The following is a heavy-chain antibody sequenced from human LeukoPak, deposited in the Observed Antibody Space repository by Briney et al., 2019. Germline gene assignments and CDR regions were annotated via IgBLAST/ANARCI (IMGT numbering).Heavy chain of an antibody. CDR1: GGTFSSYA. Sequence: SVKVSCKASGGTFSSYAISWVRQAPGQGLEWVGGIIPIFGTANYAQKFQGGVTITADESTSTAYMELSSLRSEDTAVYYCARVGFRRDGYNFNYYMDVWGKGTTVTVSS. D-gene: IGHD5-24*01. J-gene: IGHJ6*03. V-gene: IGHV1-69*13. CDR2: IIPIFGTA. CDR3: ARVGFRRDGYNFNYYMDV.